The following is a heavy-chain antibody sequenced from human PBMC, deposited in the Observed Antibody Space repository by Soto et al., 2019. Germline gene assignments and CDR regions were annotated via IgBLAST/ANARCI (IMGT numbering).Heavy chain of an antibody. CDR3: ACLAWFGDPVPPFDC. D-gene: IGHD3-10*01. V-gene: IGHV3-23*01. Sequence: ETLSLTCAVSGGSISSSNWWSWVRQPPGKGLEWVSGISGSGGSTNHADSVKGRFSISRDNSKNMVYLQMNSLRAEDTAVYYCACLAWFGDPVPPFDCWGQETVVTVSS. CDR1: GGSISSSN. CDR2: ISGSGGST. J-gene: IGHJ4*02.